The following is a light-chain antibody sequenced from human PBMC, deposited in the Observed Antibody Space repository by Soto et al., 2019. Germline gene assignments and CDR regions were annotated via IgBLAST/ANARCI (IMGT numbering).Light chain of an antibody. J-gene: IGKJ3*01. V-gene: IGKV3-11*01. CDR3: QQRSNWPLT. Sequence: EIVLTQSPATLSLSPGERATLSCRASQSVSSYLAGYQQKPGQAPRLLIYDASNMATGIPARFSGSGSGTDFTLTISSLEPEDFAVYYCQQRSNWPLTFGPGTKVDIK. CDR2: DAS. CDR1: QSVSSY.